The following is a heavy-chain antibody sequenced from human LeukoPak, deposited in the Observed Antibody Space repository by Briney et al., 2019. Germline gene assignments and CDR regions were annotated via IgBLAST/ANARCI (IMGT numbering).Heavy chain of an antibody. Sequence: ASVRVSCKASGYTFTRYGISWVRQAPGQGLQWLGWISASNGNTNYAQKFRDRVTMSTDTSTGTAYLDVRSLTSDDTAVYYCARDHSNWNYAPDFWGQGTLVIVSS. V-gene: IGHV1-18*01. CDR1: GYTFTRYG. CDR2: ISASNGNT. J-gene: IGHJ4*02. CDR3: ARDHSNWNYAPDF. D-gene: IGHD1-7*01.